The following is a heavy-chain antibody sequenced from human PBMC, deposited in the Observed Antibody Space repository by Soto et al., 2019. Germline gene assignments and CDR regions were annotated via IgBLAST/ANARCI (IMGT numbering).Heavy chain of an antibody. D-gene: IGHD5-18*01. J-gene: IGHJ4*02. V-gene: IGHV4-30-4*01. CDR2: ISNSGST. CDR3: ATESGSTYGYFDH. CDR1: GGSVTSDEDY. Sequence: PSETLSLTCTVSGGSVTSDEDYWTWIRQSPGKGLEWIGYISNSGSTGYNPSLKTRLSMSVDRSKNQFTLRLTSVTAADTAVYFCATESGSTYGYFDHWGQGTQVRVSS.